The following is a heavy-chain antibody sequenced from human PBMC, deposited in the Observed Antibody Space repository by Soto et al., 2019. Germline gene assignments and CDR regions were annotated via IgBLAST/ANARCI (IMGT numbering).Heavy chain of an antibody. J-gene: IGHJ4*02. V-gene: IGHV3-30-3*01. CDR1: GFTFSSYA. Sequence: GGSLRLSCAASGFTFSSYAMHWVRQAPGKGLEWVAVIAYDGSDKYYADSVKGRFTMSRDNSKNTVDLHMNSLSGEDTAVYYCARFNWNHAALDYWGPGTLVTVSS. D-gene: IGHD1-20*01. CDR3: ARFNWNHAALDY. CDR2: IAYDGSDK.